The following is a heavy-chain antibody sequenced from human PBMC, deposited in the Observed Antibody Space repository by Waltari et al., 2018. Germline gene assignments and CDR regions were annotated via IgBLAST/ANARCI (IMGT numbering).Heavy chain of an antibody. V-gene: IGHV1-8*01. CDR2: MNPHTGNT. CDR1: GYTFTTYD. Sequence: QVQLVQSGAEVEKPGASVRVSCKASGYTFTTYDINWVRQAPGQGPEWMGWMNPHTGNTGFAPQFQGRVIMTKDTSINTAYMQLSSLTSADTAVYFCTRARGAGIATRLFDFWGQGTLVTASS. D-gene: IGHD6-6*01. J-gene: IGHJ4*02. CDR3: TRARGAGIATRLFDF.